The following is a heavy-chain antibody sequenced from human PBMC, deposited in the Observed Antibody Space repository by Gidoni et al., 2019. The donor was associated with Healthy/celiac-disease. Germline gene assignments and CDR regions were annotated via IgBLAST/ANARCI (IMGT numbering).Heavy chain of an antibody. CDR2: IRSKAYGGTT. CDR3: TRDLTIVVVPAARQAYYYGMDV. D-gene: IGHD2-2*01. CDR1: GFTFGDYA. J-gene: IGHJ6*02. V-gene: IGHV3-49*04. Sequence: EVQLVESGGGLVQPGRSLRLSCTASGFTFGDYAMSWVRKAPGKGLEWVGFIRSKAYGGTTEYAASVKGRFTISRDDSKSIAYLQMNSLKTEDTAVYYCTRDLTIVVVPAARQAYYYGMDVWGQGTTVTVSS.